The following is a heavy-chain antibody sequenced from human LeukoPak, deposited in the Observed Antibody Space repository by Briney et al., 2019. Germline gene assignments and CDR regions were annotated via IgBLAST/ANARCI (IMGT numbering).Heavy chain of an antibody. J-gene: IGHJ4*02. V-gene: IGHV4-34*01. CDR2: INHSGST. CDR1: GGSFSGYY. D-gene: IGHD5-18*01. Sequence: SETLSLTCAVYGGSFSGYYWSWIRQPPGKWLEWIGEINHSGSTNYNPSLKSRVTISVDTSKNQFSLKLSSVTAADTAVYYCARGYSYGQRFDYWGQGTLVTVSS. CDR3: ARGYSYGQRFDY.